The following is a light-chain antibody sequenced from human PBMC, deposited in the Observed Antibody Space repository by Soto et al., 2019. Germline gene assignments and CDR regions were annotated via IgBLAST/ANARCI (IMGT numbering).Light chain of an antibody. CDR1: QTISTW. J-gene: IGKJ1*01. CDR3: QQYTNTNNPWM. CDR2: DAS. V-gene: IGKV1-5*01. Sequence: DIQVTQSPPTLSASVGDRVTITCRASQTISTWMAWYQRKPGKAPXXLVYDASTLQSGVASRFSGSGSGTEFTLIISGLQPDDSATYYCQQYTNTNNPWMFGQGTKVDIK.